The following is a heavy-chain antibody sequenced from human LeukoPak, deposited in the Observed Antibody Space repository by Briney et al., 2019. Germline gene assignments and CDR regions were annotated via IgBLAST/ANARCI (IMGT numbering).Heavy chain of an antibody. CDR2: INPNSGGT. J-gene: IGHJ3*02. Sequence: ASVKVSCKASGYTFTGYYMHWVRQAPGQGLEWMGWINPNSGGTNYAQKFQGRVTMTRDTSISTAYMELSRLRSDDTAVYYCARKGLGSGSYGAFDIWGQGTMVTVSS. CDR1: GYTFTGYY. CDR3: ARKGLGSGSYGAFDI. D-gene: IGHD3-10*02. V-gene: IGHV1-2*02.